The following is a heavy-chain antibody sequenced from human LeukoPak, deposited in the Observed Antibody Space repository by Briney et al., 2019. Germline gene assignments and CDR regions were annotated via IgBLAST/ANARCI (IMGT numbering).Heavy chain of an antibody. D-gene: IGHD3-22*01. Sequence: SETLSLTCTVSGGSISSYYWSWIRQPPGKGLEWIGYIYYSGSPNYNPSLKSRVTISVDTSKNQFSLKLSSVTAADTAVYYCARGTNYYDSSGYYGYFQHWGQGTLVTVSS. V-gene: IGHV4-59*01. J-gene: IGHJ1*01. CDR2: IYYSGSP. CDR1: GGSISSYY. CDR3: ARGTNYYDSSGYYGYFQH.